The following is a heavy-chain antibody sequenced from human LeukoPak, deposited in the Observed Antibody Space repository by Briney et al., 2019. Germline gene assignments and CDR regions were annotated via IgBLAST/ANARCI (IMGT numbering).Heavy chain of an antibody. CDR3: ASHSPAARLGEIDY. Sequence: GASVKVSCKASGYTFTGYYIHWVRQAPGQGLEWMGWIHPNTGGTNSAQKFQGRVTMTRDTSISTAYMELSSLTSDDTAVYYCASHSPAARLGEIDYWGQGTLVTVSS. CDR2: IHPNTGGT. CDR1: GYTFTGYY. V-gene: IGHV1-2*02. J-gene: IGHJ4*02. D-gene: IGHD2-2*01.